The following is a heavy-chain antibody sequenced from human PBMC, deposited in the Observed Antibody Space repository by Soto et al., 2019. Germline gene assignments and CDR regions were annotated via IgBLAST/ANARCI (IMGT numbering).Heavy chain of an antibody. Sequence: QVQLQESGPGLVKPSETLSLTCTVSGGSISSYYWSWIRQPPGKGLAWIGYIYSSGSTTYNPSLQSRDALSVRPCKNRVSLKLSYVTAADTAVYYCARGENVLRFVAWFPTTLPEYFDYWGQGTLVTVSS. CDR3: ARGENVLRFVAWFPTTLPEYFDY. D-gene: IGHD3-3*01. V-gene: IGHV4-59*01. CDR2: IYSSGST. CDR1: GGSISSYY. J-gene: IGHJ4*02.